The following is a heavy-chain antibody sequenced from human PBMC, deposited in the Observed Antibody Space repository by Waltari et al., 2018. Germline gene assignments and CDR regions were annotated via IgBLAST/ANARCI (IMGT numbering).Heavy chain of an antibody. CDR1: GFTVIYNW. V-gene: IGHV3-53*01. Sequence: EVHLLESGGGLTQLGGSLRLSCVGSGFTVIYNWFAWVRQTTGKGREWVSLIHRGDSDYYADSVKGRFIVSRDNPKNTVHLHMNSVRAEDTGVYYCARFGYTDVGSPFDHWGQGTLVTVSS. D-gene: IGHD5-18*01. CDR2: IHRGDSD. J-gene: IGHJ4*02. CDR3: ARFGYTDVGSPFDH.